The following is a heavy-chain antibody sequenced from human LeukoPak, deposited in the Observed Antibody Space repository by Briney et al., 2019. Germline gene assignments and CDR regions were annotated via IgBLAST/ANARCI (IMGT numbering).Heavy chain of an antibody. Sequence: ASVKLFCKASGYTFTSYDISWVRQARGQGLEWMGWISAYNGNTNYAQKLQGRVTMTTDTSTSTAYMELRSLRSDDTAVYYCARDTYIVVVPAAIPSWYYYMDVWGKGTTVTVSS. J-gene: IGHJ6*03. CDR1: GYTFTSYD. CDR3: ARDTYIVVVPAAIPSWYYYMDV. CDR2: ISAYNGNT. V-gene: IGHV1-18*01. D-gene: IGHD2-2*02.